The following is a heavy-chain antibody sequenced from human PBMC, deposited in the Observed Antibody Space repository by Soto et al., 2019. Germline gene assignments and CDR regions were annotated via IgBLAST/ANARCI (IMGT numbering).Heavy chain of an antibody. CDR2: VFYSGST. CDR3: AREDSSGYKFFED. CDR1: GLTFSSYS. Sequence: GSLRLSCAASGLTFSSYSMNWVRQAPGKGLEWIGYVFYSGSTSYNPSLRSRLTISVDTSKNQFSLRLTSVTAADTAVYYCAREDSSGYKFFEDWGQGTLVTVSS. V-gene: IGHV4-59*01. D-gene: IGHD3-22*01. J-gene: IGHJ4*02.